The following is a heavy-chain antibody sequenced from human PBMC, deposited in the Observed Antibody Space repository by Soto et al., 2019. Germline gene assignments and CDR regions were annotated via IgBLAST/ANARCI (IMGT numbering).Heavy chain of an antibody. CDR3: AHRLSGYNWNGGYFDY. D-gene: IGHD1-1*01. J-gene: IGHJ4*02. Sequence: QITLKESGPTLVKPTQTLTLTCTFSGFSLTSRPMGVGWIRQPPGKALEWLVFIYWDDDKRYSPSLKSRLTITXXTXGXXVVLTMTNMDPVDTATYYCAHRLSGYNWNGGYFDYWGQGALVTVSS. CDR2: IYWDDDK. V-gene: IGHV2-5*02. CDR1: GFSLTSRPMG.